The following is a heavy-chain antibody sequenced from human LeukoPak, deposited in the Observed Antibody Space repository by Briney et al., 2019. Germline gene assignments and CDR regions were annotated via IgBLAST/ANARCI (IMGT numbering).Heavy chain of an antibody. J-gene: IGHJ4*02. V-gene: IGHV4-4*07. D-gene: IGHD3-16*01. Sequence: PSETLSLTCTVSGGSISSYYWSWIRQPAGKGLEWIGRIYSSGSTNYSPSLKSRVTMSIDTSKSQFSLELSSVTAADTAVYYCARDLTLYAFDYWGQGTLVTVSS. CDR3: ARDLTLYAFDY. CDR1: GGSISSYY. CDR2: IYSSGST.